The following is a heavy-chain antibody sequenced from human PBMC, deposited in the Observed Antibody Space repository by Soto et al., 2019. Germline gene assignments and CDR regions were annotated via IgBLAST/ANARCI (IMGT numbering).Heavy chain of an antibody. CDR1: GFTFSSYG. CDR2: ISYDGRNE. Sequence: GGSLRLSCAASGFTFSSYGMHWVRQAPGKGLEWVAVISYDGRNEYYADSVKGRFTISRDNSKNTLYLQMNSLRAEDTAVYYCAKDRTGYYYGMDVWGQGTTVTVSS. CDR3: AKDRTGYYYGMDV. V-gene: IGHV3-30*18. J-gene: IGHJ6*02.